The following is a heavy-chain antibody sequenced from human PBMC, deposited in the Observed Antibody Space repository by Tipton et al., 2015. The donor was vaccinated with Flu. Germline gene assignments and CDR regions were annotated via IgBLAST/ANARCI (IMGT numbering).Heavy chain of an antibody. Sequence: SLRLSCAASGFTFSNYWMTWVRQAPGKGLEWVANINEDGSKKYSVDSVKDRFTIYRDNAKNSLYLQMNSLRAEDTAVYYCARKVGDVWGKGTTVIVSS. CDR1: GFTFSNYW. V-gene: IGHV3-7*01. CDR2: INEDGSKK. J-gene: IGHJ6*04. CDR3: ARKVGDV.